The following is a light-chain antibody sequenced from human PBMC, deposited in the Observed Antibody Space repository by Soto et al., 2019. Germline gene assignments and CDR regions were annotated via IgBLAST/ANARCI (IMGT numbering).Light chain of an antibody. Sequence: EIVLTQSPATLPLSPGERATLSCRASQSVSSYLSWYQQKPGQAPRLLIYDASNRATGIPARFSGSGSGTDFTLTISSLEPEDFAVYYCQQRSNWPPLVAFGQGTKVEIK. J-gene: IGKJ1*01. CDR3: QQRSNWPPLVA. CDR1: QSVSSY. V-gene: IGKV3-11*01. CDR2: DAS.